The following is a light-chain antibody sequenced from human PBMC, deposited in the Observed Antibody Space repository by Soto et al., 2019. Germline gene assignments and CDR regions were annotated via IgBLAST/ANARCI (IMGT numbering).Light chain of an antibody. V-gene: IGKV3-15*01. CDR3: HQYNSWFRT. Sequence: EIVMTQSPATLSVSPGERATLSCRASQSVSSNLDWYQQKPGQAPRLLIYGASTRATGIPARFSGSGSGTEFTITIISLQPEDFAVYYCHQYNSWFRTFGQGTKVEIK. J-gene: IGKJ1*01. CDR2: GAS. CDR1: QSVSSN.